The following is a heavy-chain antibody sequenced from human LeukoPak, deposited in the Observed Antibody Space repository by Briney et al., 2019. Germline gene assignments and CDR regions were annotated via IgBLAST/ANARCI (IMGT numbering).Heavy chain of an antibody. CDR3: ARDLRVYFDY. Sequence: GGSLRLSCAASGFTFSSYAMHWVRQAPGKGLEWVAVISYDGSNKYYADSVKGRFTISRDNSKNTLYLQMNSLRAEDTAVYYCARDLRVYFDYWGQGTLVTVSS. CDR2: ISYDGSNK. CDR1: GFTFSSYA. J-gene: IGHJ4*02. V-gene: IGHV3-30-3*01.